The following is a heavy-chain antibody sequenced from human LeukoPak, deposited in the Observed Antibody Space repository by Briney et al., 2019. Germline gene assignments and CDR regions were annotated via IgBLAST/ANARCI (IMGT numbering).Heavy chain of an antibody. D-gene: IGHD2-2*02. J-gene: IGHJ4*02. Sequence: GESLKISCKGSRYNFTNYWIGWVRQMPGKGLEWMGIISPDDSDTRYSPSFQGQVTISADKSISTAYLQWSSLKASDTAMYYCARLREDTGDYWGQGTLVTVSS. CDR1: RYNFTNYW. CDR2: ISPDDSDT. V-gene: IGHV5-51*01. CDR3: ARLREDTGDY.